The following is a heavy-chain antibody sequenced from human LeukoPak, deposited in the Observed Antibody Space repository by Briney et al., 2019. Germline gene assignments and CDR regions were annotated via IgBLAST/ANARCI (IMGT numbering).Heavy chain of an antibody. CDR2: IWYDGSNK. CDR3: ARGDPHYASGICDY. Sequence: PGGSQRLSCAASGFTFSNYAMHWVRQAPGKGLEWVAVIWYDGSNKYYADSVKGRFTISRDNSKNTLYLQMTSLRAEDTAVYYCARGDPHYASGICDYWGQGTLVTVSS. CDR1: GFTFSNYA. D-gene: IGHD3-10*01. V-gene: IGHV3-33*01. J-gene: IGHJ4*02.